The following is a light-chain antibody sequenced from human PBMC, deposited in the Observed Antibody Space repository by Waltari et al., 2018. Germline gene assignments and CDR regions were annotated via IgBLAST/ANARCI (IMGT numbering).Light chain of an antibody. Sequence: EIVLTPSPGTLSLSPGERATLSCRASQSVSSSYLAWYQQKPGQAPRLLIYVASSRATGIPDRLSGSGSGTDFTLTISRLEPEDFAVYYCQQYGSSLSITFGQGTRLEIK. CDR3: QQYGSSLSIT. CDR1: QSVSSSY. J-gene: IGKJ5*01. CDR2: VAS. V-gene: IGKV3-20*01.